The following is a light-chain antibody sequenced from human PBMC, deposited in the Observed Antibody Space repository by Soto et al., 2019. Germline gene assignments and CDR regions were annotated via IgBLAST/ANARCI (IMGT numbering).Light chain of an antibody. Sequence: QLVLTQSPSASASLGASVKLTCTVSSGHSGSAIAWHQQQPETGPRYLMRLNGDGSHTKGDAIPYRVSGSSFWAERPLTIPSLQSEDDSYYYCQDCVTGRVVFGGGTKVTVL. CDR3: QDCVTGRVV. J-gene: IGLJ2*01. CDR2: LNGDGSH. CDR1: SGHSGSA. V-gene: IGLV4-69*01.